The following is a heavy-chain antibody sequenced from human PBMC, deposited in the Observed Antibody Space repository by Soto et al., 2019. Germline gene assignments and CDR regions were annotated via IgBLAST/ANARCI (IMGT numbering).Heavy chain of an antibody. CDR1: GGSISSYY. J-gene: IGHJ6*02. CDR2: IYYSGST. V-gene: IGHV4-59*01. Sequence: SETLSLTCTVSGGSISSYYWSWIRQPPGKGLEWIGYIYYSGSTNYNPSPKSRVTISVDTSKNQFSLKLSSVTAADTAVYYCARSGIAVAGTYYYYGMDVWGQGTTVTVSS. CDR3: ARSGIAVAGTYYYYGMDV. D-gene: IGHD6-19*01.